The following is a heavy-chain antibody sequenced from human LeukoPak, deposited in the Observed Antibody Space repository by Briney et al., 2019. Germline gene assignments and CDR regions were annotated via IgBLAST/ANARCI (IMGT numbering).Heavy chain of an antibody. J-gene: IGHJ4*02. CDR3: ASLGSSRKFDY. D-gene: IGHD3-10*01. V-gene: IGHV1-69*13. Sequence: ASVKVSCKASGGTFSSYAISWVRQAPGQGLEWMGGIIPIFGTANYAQKFQGRVTITADESTSTAYMELSSLGSEDTAVYYCASLGSSRKFDYWGQGTPVTVSS. CDR2: IIPIFGTA. CDR1: GGTFSSYA.